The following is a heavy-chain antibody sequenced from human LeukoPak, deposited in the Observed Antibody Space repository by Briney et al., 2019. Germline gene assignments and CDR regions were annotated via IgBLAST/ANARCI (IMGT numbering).Heavy chain of an antibody. CDR2: INSSSSTI. D-gene: IGHD4-17*01. CDR3: ARDPLSSYGDYEGAHFDY. CDR1: GFTFSSYS. J-gene: IGHJ4*02. Sequence: GGSLGLSCAASGFTFSSYSMNWVRQAPGKGLEWVSYINSSSSTIYYADSVKGRFTISRDNAKNSLYLQMNSLRAADTAVYYCARDPLSSYGDYEGAHFDYWGQGTLVTVSS. V-gene: IGHV3-48*01.